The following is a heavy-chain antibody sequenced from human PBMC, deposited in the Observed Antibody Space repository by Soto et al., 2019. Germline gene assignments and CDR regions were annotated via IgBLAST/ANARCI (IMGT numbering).Heavy chain of an antibody. CDR2: VSASGLNT. J-gene: IGHJ4*02. Sequence: EVQLLESGGKLVQPGGSLTLSCAASGFTFSTYAMAWVRQAPGKGLEWVSGVSASGLNTDYADPVKGRFYISRDNSKNTVSLYMHRLSAEDTGLYSCARDRARGTAGYCFDYWGQGTPVTVSS. V-gene: IGHV3-23*01. CDR3: ARDRARGTAGYCFDY. D-gene: IGHD3-16*01. CDR1: GFTFSTYA.